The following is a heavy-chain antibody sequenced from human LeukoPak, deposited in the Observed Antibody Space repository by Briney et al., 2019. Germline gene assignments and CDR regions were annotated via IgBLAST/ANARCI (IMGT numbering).Heavy chain of an antibody. V-gene: IGHV4-34*01. D-gene: IGHD3-16*01. Sequence: PSETLSLTCAVYGGSFSGYYWSWIRQPPGKGLEWIGEINHSGSINYSPSLKSRVTISVDTSKNQFSLKLRSVTAADTAVYYCARGYGGIYYYYMDVWGRGTTVTVSS. CDR1: GGSFSGYY. J-gene: IGHJ6*03. CDR3: ARGYGGIYYYYMDV. CDR2: INHSGSI.